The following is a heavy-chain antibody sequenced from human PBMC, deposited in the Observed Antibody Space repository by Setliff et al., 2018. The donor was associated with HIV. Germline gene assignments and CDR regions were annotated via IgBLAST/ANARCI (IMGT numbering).Heavy chain of an antibody. CDR3: ARDPPGYGDSKDY. CDR2: IYYSGST. CDR1: GGSVGSGSYY. V-gene: IGHV4-61*01. D-gene: IGHD4-17*01. J-gene: IGHJ4*02. Sequence: KTSETLSLTCSVSGGSVGSGSYYWSWIRQSPGKGLEWLGYIYYSGSTTYNPSLRSRVTISKDTSKNQFSLNLRSVTAADTAVYYCARDPPGYGDSKDYWGQGKLVTVSS.